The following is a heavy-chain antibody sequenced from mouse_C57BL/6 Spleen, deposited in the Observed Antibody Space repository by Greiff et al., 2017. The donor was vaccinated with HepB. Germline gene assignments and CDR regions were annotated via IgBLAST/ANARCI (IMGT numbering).Heavy chain of an antibody. Sequence: EVQVVESGGGLVKPGGSLKLSCAASGFTFSSYAMSWVRQTPEKRLEWVATISDGGSYTYYPDNVKGRFTISRDNAKNNLYLQMSHLKSEDTAMYYCARVGLGENAMDYWGQGTSVTVSS. J-gene: IGHJ4*01. CDR1: GFTFSSYA. CDR2: ISDGGSYT. CDR3: ARVGLGENAMDY. D-gene: IGHD3-3*01. V-gene: IGHV5-4*01.